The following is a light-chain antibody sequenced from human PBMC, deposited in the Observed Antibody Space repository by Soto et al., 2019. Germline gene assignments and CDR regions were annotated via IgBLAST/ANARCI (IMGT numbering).Light chain of an antibody. J-gene: IGKJ2*01. CDR2: GTS. Sequence: EIVLTQSPGTLSLSPGERATLSCRASQSVSSKYLAWYQQKPGQAPRVLIYGTSIRASGVPERFSGGGSGTDFTLTISSLEPEDFAVYYCQQRSNWPRYTFGQGTKLEIK. CDR3: QQRSNWPRYT. V-gene: IGKV3D-20*02. CDR1: QSVSSKY.